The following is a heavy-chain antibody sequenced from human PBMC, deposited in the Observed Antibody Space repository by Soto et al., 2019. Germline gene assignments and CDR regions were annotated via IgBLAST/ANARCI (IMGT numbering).Heavy chain of an antibody. CDR1: GFTFSSYW. D-gene: IGHD3-3*01. CDR2: INSDGSST. V-gene: IGHV3-74*01. Sequence: GGSLRLSCAASGFTFSSYWMHWVRQAPGKGLVWVSRINSDGSSTSYADSVKGRFTISRDNAKNTLYLQMNSLRAEDTAVYYCARGTTFGFLEWLEYYFDYWGQGTLVTVSS. J-gene: IGHJ4*02. CDR3: ARGTTFGFLEWLEYYFDY.